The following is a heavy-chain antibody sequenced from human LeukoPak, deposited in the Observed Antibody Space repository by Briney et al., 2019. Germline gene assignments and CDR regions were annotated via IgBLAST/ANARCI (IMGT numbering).Heavy chain of an antibody. CDR2: IRGRSSTT. Sequence: GGSLRLSCAASEFTLNTCSVNWVRQAPGKGLEWLASIRGRSSTTYYADSVKGRFTISRDNAKNSLYLQMNSLRADDTAVYYCARLSDSISCFGFDVWGHGTTVTVSS. CDR3: ARLSDSISCFGFDV. CDR1: EFTLNTCS. D-gene: IGHD2-2*01. J-gene: IGHJ3*01. V-gene: IGHV3-48*04.